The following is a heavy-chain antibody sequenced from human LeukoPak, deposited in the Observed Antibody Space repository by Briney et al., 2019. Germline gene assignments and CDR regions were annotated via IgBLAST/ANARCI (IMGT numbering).Heavy chain of an antibody. D-gene: IGHD2-2*02. CDR3: ARDPSPYCSSTSCYTEGAFDI. CDR1: GGSICSYY. J-gene: IGHJ3*02. V-gene: IGHV3-21*01. Sequence: ETLSLTCTVSGGSICSYYWSWIRQPPRKGLEWVSSISSSSSYIYYADSVKGRFTISRDNAKNSLYLQMNSLRAEDTAVYYCARDPSPYCSSTSCYTEGAFDIWGQGTMVTVSS. CDR2: ISSSSSYI.